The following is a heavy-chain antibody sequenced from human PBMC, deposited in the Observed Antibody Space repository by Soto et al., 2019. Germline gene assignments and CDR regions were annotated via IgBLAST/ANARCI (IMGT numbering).Heavy chain of an antibody. CDR1: GGSVSNSSYY. D-gene: IGHD2-8*01. V-gene: IGHV4-39*01. Sequence: PSETLSLTCTVSGGSVSNSSYYWGWIRQSPWKGLEWIGSVYYRGRSYSKSSVKSRVPISVDTSKNQFSLNLNSVTASDTAVYFCVSQRTSVLTQAYFDYWGPGALVTVSS. CDR3: VSQRTSVLTQAYFDY. J-gene: IGHJ4*02. CDR2: VYYRGRS.